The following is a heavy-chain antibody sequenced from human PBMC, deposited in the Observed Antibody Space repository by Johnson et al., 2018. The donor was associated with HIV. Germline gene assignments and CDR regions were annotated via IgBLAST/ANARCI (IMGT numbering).Heavy chain of an antibody. V-gene: IGHV3-30*04. CDR2: ISYDGSNK. Sequence: QVQLVESGGGVVQPGRSLRLSCAASGFTFSSYAMHWVRQAPGKGLEWVAVISYDGSNKYYVDSVKGRFTISRDNSKNSLYLQMNSLRAEDMAVYYCARGQGGIQLLFDGFDIWGQGTMVTVSS. CDR1: GFTFSSYA. J-gene: IGHJ3*02. D-gene: IGHD5-18*01. CDR3: ARGQGGIQLLFDGFDI.